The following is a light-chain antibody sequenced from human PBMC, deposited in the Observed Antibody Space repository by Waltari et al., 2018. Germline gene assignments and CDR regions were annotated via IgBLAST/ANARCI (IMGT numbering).Light chain of an antibody. CDR3: AAWDDSLSGRVM. J-gene: IGLJ2*01. CDR1: ATNLGRVY. V-gene: IGLV1-47*01. Sequence: QSVLTQPASASGAPGQRVTISCSGSATNLGRVYVHWYRQLPGTAPKLLIYMNDQRPSGVPDRFSGSQSGTSASLAISGLRSEDEADYYCAAWDDSLSGRVMIGGGTKLTVL. CDR2: MND.